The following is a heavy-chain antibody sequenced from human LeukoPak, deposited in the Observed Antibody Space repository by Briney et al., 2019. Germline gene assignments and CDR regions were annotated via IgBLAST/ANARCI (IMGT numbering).Heavy chain of an antibody. V-gene: IGHV3-23*01. J-gene: IGHJ4*02. CDR3: AKLKTEAGTGYYFDY. D-gene: IGHD6-19*01. Sequence: GGSLRLSCAASGFTFSSYAMSWVRQAPGKGLEWVSAISGSGGSTYYADSAKGRFTISRDNSKNTLYLQMNSLRAEDTAVYYCAKLKTEAGTGYYFDYWGQGTLVTVSS. CDR1: GFTFSSYA. CDR2: ISGSGGST.